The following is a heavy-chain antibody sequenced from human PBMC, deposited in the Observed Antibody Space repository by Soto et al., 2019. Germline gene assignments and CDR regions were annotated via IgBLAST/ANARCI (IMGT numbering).Heavy chain of an antibody. D-gene: IGHD3-22*01. CDR3: ARGRRDYSGYYGTAPGRFGP. CDR1: GGTFRTSA. V-gene: IGHV1-2*04. Sequence: ASVKVSCKASGGTFRTSAISWVRQAPGQGLEWMGWINPNSGGTNYAQQFQGWVTMTRDTSISTAYMDLNRLRSDDTAVYYCARGRRDYSGYYGTAPGRFGPWGQGTLVTVSS. CDR2: INPNSGGT. J-gene: IGHJ5*02.